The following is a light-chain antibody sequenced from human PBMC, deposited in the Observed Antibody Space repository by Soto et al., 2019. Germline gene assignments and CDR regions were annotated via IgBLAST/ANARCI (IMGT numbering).Light chain of an antibody. V-gene: IGKV1-9*01. CDR3: QQVDSYPIT. J-gene: IGKJ5*01. CDR1: QGISSF. Sequence: IRLTQSPSFLSRSVGDSVTITCRASQGISSFLAWYQQKPGKAPELLIYDASTLQSGVPSRFSGRRSGTEFTLTISSLQPEDFATYYCQQVDSYPITFGQGTRLEI. CDR2: DAS.